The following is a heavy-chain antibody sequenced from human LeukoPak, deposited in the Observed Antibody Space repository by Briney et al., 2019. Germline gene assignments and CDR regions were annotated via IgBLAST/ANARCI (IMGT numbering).Heavy chain of an antibody. Sequence: SETLSLTCTVSGGSISSYYWSWIRQPPGKGLEWIGYMSDSGSTNYNPSLKSRVTISVDTSKNQFSLKLSSVTAADTAVYYWARGFKKGKPAYDYGARETLVPVPS. V-gene: IGHV4-59*01. J-gene: IGHJ4*02. D-gene: IGHD2-2*01. CDR2: MSDSGST. CDR3: ARGFKKGKPAYDY. CDR1: GGSISSYY.